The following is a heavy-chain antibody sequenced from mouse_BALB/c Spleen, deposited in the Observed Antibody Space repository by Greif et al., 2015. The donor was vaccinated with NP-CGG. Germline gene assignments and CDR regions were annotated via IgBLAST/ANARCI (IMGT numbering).Heavy chain of an antibody. D-gene: IGHD2-14*01. Sequence: QVQLKESGPGLVQPSQSLSITCTVSGFSLTSYGVHWVRQSPGKGLEWLGVIWSGGSTDDNAAFISRLGISKDNSKSQVFFKMNSLQADDTAIYYCARKRRYEAMDYWGQGTSVTVSS. CDR2: IWSGGST. CDR1: GFSLTSYG. V-gene: IGHV2-4-1*01. CDR3: ARKRRYEAMDY. J-gene: IGHJ4*01.